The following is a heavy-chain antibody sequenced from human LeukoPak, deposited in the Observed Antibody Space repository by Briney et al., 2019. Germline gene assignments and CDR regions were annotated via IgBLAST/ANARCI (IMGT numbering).Heavy chain of an antibody. D-gene: IGHD5-12*01. J-gene: IGHJ4*02. V-gene: IGHV3-7*01. Sequence: GGSLRLSCAVSGFTFSSYWMSWVRQAPGKGLEWVANIKQDGSEKNYVDSVKGRFTISRGNAENSLYLQMNSLRAEDTAVYYCARGGGSFDYWGQGTLVTVSS. CDR3: ARGGGSFDY. CDR1: GFTFSSYW. CDR2: IKQDGSEK.